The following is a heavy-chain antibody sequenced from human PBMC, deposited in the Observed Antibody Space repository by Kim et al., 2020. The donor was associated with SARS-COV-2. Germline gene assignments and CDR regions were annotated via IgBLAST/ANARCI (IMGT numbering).Heavy chain of an antibody. CDR2: ISYDGTTK. CDR1: GFTFSSYG. Sequence: GGSLRLSCAASGFTFSSYGMHWVRQAPGKGLEWVALISYDGTTKYYGDSVKGRFTISRDNSKNTLYLQMNSLRTEDTAVYYCAKPPDWGHYDADIWGQGTMVTVSS. J-gene: IGHJ3*02. V-gene: IGHV3-30*18. CDR3: AKPPDWGHYDADI. D-gene: IGHD3-16*01.